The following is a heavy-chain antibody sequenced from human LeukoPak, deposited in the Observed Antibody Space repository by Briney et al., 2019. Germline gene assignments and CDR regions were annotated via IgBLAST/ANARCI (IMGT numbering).Heavy chain of an antibody. CDR2: IYYSGST. Sequence: PSETLSLTCTVSGGSIGSGSYYWGWIRQPPGKGLDWIGSIYYSGSTYYNPSLKSRVTISVDTSRSQFSLKLTSVTAADTAVYYCGRHRLCTLDALDMWGQGTMVTVSS. J-gene: IGHJ3*02. CDR3: GRHRLCTLDALDM. CDR1: GGSIGSGSYY. V-gene: IGHV4-39*01. D-gene: IGHD2-21*01.